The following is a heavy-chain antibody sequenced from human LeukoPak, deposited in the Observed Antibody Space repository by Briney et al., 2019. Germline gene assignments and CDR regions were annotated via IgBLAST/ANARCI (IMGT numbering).Heavy chain of an antibody. Sequence: ASVKVSCKASGYTFSDYYVHWLRQAPGQGLEWIGWINPNRGSTNYAQKFQGRFTMTRDTSISTAYMELSRLRSDDTAVYYCATMIAVAANYWGQGTLVTASS. V-gene: IGHV1-2*02. D-gene: IGHD6-19*01. CDR2: INPNRGST. CDR1: GYTFSDYY. CDR3: ATMIAVAANY. J-gene: IGHJ4*02.